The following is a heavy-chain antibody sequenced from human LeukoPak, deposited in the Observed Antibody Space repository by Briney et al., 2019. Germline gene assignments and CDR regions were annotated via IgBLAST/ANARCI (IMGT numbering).Heavy chain of an antibody. V-gene: IGHV4-39*01. D-gene: IGHD2-2*01. CDR1: GGSISSRTSY. CDR2: IHYSGTT. CDR3: ARQPQDEYAHGFEDY. Sequence: SETLSLTCTVPGGSISSRTSYWGWIRQPLGKGLEWIVTIHYSGTTFYEPSLKSRVTIFVDTSKNQFSLQLRSLTASDTAVYYCARQPQDEYAHGFEDYWGQGTLVTVSS. J-gene: IGHJ4*02.